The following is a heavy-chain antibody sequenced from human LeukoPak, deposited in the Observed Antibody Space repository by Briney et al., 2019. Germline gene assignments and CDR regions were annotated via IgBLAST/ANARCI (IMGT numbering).Heavy chain of an antibody. J-gene: IGHJ6*03. V-gene: IGHV4-30-4*01. D-gene: IGHD2-2*01. CDR3: ARAPGYCSSTSCYRYMDV. Sequence: SETLSLTCTVSGGWGGDYYWSWIRQPPGKGLEWIGYIYYNGNTFYTPSLKSRVTISFDASKNQFSLKLSSVTAADTAVYYCARAPGYCSSTSCYRYMDVWGKGATVTVSS. CDR2: IYYNGNT. CDR1: GGWGGDYY.